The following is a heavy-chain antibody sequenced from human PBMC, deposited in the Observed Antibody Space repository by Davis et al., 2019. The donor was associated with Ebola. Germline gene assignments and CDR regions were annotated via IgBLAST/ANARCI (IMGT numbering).Heavy chain of an antibody. Sequence: GESLKISCAASGFSFSSYWMHWVRQAPGKGLVWVSRISSDGSSTSYADSVKGRFTISRDNAKNTLYLQMNSLRGEDTAVYYCARVQAYYDSSSYYSDAFDIWGQGTMVTVSS. CDR2: ISSDGSST. D-gene: IGHD3-22*01. J-gene: IGHJ3*02. CDR1: GFSFSSYW. CDR3: ARVQAYYDSSSYYSDAFDI. V-gene: IGHV3-74*01.